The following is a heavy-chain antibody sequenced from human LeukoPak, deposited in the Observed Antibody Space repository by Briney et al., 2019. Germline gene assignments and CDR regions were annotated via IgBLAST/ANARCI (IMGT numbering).Heavy chain of an antibody. J-gene: IGHJ4*02. D-gene: IGHD3-3*01. CDR1: GFTFSSYG. CDR3: AKDKNYDFWSGPPLGY. CDR2: IRCDGSNR. Sequence: PGGSLRLSCAASGFTFSSYGMHWVRQAPGKGLEWVAFIRCDGSNRYYADSVKGRFTISRDNSKNTLYLQMNSLRAEDTAVYYCAKDKNYDFWSGPPLGYWGQGTLVTVSS. V-gene: IGHV3-30*02.